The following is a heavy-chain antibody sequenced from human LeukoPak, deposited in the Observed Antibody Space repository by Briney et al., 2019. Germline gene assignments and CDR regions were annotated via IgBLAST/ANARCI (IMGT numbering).Heavy chain of an antibody. CDR3: AKGIAAYCDSSGYPDY. CDR1: GFTFNNYW. Sequence: PGGSLRLSCEASGFTFNNYWMHWVRQAPGKGLVWVSHIENNGRSTNYADSVKGRFTISRDNAKNSLYLQMNSLRAEDTALYYCAKGIAAYCDSSGYPDYWGQGTLVTVSS. J-gene: IGHJ4*02. CDR2: IENNGRST. V-gene: IGHV3-74*01. D-gene: IGHD3-22*01.